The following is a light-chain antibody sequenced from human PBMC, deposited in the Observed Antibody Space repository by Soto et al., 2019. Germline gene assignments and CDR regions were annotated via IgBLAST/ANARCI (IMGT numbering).Light chain of an antibody. J-gene: IGKJ1*01. CDR3: QKYGASPWT. CDR2: GVS. CDR1: QSVSSSY. V-gene: IGKV3-20*01. Sequence: EIVLTQSPGTLSLSPGERATLSCRASQSVSSSYLAWYQQKPGQAPRLLIYGVSSRATGIPDRFSGSGSGTDFTLTISRLEPEDFAVYYCQKYGASPWTFGQGTKVEIK.